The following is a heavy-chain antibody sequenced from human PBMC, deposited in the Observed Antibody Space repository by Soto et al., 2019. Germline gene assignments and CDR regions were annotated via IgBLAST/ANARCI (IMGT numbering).Heavy chain of an antibody. CDR2: ISSSGSTK. CDR1: GFTFSDYY. CDR3: ARDPGTAMVYYYYYGMDV. V-gene: IGHV3-11*01. D-gene: IGHD5-18*01. J-gene: IGHJ6*02. Sequence: QVHLVESGGGLVKPGGSLRLSCVASGFTFSDYYMNWIRQAPGKGLEWISYISSSGSTKYYADSVKGRFTISRDNAKNSLYLQMNSLGAEDTAVYYCARDPGTAMVYYYYYGMDVWGQGTTVTVSS.